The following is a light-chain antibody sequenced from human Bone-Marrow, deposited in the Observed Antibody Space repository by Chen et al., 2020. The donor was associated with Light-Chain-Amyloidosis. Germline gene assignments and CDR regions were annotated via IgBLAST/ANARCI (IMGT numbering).Light chain of an antibody. J-gene: IGKJ4*01. CDR2: GSS. Sequence: EIVLTQAPGTLSFSIGEGANLSCRASQTISSNYLTWYQQKFGQAPRLLIYGSSSRATGIPDRFTGSGSGTDFTLTINRLEPEDFAMYYCQQYGTSPLTFGGGTKVEIK. V-gene: IGKV3-20*01. CDR3: QQYGTSPLT. CDR1: QTISSNY.